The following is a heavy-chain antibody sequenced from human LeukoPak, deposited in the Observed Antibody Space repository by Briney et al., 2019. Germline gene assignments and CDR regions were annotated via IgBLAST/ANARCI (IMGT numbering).Heavy chain of an antibody. CDR1: GFTFSSYA. CDR3: AKSAIWDEYFQH. V-gene: IGHV3-33*06. Sequence: GGSLRLSCAASGFTFSSYAMHWVRQAPGKGLEWVAVIWYDGSNKYYADSVKGRFTISRDNSKNTLYLQMNSLRAEDTAVYYCAKSAIWDEYFQHWGQGTLVTVSS. CDR2: IWYDGSNK. J-gene: IGHJ1*01. D-gene: IGHD3-16*01.